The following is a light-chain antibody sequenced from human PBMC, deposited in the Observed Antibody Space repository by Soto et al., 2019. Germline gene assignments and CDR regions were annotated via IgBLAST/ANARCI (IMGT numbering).Light chain of an antibody. V-gene: IGLV2-11*01. Sequence: QSALTQPRSVSGSPGQSVTISCTGASSDVGYYNYVSWYQQNPGKAPKLMIYDVTKRPSGVPDRFSGSKSGNTASLTISGLEAEDEADYSCCSYAGSYTFVFGTGTKVTVL. CDR2: DVT. CDR1: SSDVGYYNY. J-gene: IGLJ1*01. CDR3: CSYAGSYTFV.